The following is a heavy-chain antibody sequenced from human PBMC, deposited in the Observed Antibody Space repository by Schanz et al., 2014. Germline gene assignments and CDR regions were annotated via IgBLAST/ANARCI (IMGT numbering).Heavy chain of an antibody. D-gene: IGHD1-26*01. CDR3: ATEKGYSGRNGFDH. V-gene: IGHV3-NL1*01. Sequence: LVESGGGVVQPGRSLRLSCAASGFTFSSYGMHWVRQVPGKGLEWVAVIYSGGSTFYTDSVKGRFTISRDNAKKSLDLHMNSLTAEDTAVYYCATEKGYSGRNGFDHWGQGTLVTVSS. CDR1: GFTFSSYG. J-gene: IGHJ4*02. CDR2: IYSGGST.